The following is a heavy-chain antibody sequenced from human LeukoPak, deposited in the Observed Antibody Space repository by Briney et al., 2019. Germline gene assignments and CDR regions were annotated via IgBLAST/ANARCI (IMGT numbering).Heavy chain of an antibody. CDR1: GYTFTSYA. D-gene: IGHD1-26*01. V-gene: IGHV1-3*01. Sequence: AASVKVSCKASGYTFTSYAMHWVRQAPGQRLEWMGWINAGNGNTKYSQKFQGRVTITRDTSASTAYMELSSLRSEDTAVYYCAREEGATGSNFDYWGQGTLVTVSS. CDR3: AREEGATGSNFDY. CDR2: INAGNGNT. J-gene: IGHJ4*02.